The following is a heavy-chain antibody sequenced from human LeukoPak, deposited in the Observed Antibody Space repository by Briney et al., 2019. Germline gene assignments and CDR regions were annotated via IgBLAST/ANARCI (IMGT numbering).Heavy chain of an antibody. J-gene: IGHJ4*02. CDR1: GFTFSNYA. V-gene: IGHV3-23*01. CDR3: ARWFGEPPNFDF. CDR2: IGGSDGVT. Sequence: GGSLRLSCAASGFTFSNYAMVWVRRAPGKGLEWVSSIGGSDGVTYYADSVKGRFATSRDNSRNTFFLQMNSLRAEDTAIYYCARWFGEPPNFDFWGQGTLVNVSS. D-gene: IGHD3-10*01.